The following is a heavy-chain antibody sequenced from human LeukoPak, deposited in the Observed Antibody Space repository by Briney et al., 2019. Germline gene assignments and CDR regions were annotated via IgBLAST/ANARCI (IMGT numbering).Heavy chain of an antibody. CDR3: ARGVEDGRGWYWVPRSPSHTNWFDP. D-gene: IGHD6-19*01. CDR2: IYYSVST. J-gene: IGHJ5*02. CDR1: GGSISSYY. Sequence: SETLSLTCTVSGGSISSYYWSWIRQPPGKGLDWIGYIYYSVSTNYNPSLKSRVTISVDTYKNQFSLKLSSVTAADTAVYYRARGVEDGRGWYWVPRSPSHTNWFDPWGQGTLVTVSS. V-gene: IGHV4-59*01.